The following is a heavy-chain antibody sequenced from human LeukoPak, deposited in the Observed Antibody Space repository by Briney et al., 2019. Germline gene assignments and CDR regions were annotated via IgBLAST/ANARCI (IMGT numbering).Heavy chain of an antibody. Sequence: QPGGSLRLSCAASGFTFSSSWMHWVRQAPGKGLVWVSRITRDGSSTTYADSVKGRFTTSRDNDKNTLYLQMDSLRDDDTAVYYCARDPGYESWSPFWGGMDVWGNGTTVIVSS. J-gene: IGHJ6*04. CDR3: ARDPGYESWSPFWGGMDV. D-gene: IGHD3-16*01. V-gene: IGHV3-74*01. CDR2: ITRDGSST. CDR1: GFTFSSSW.